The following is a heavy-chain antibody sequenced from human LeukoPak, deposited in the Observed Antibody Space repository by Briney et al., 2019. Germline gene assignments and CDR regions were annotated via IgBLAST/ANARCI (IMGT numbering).Heavy chain of an antibody. D-gene: IGHD2-8*01. J-gene: IGHJ6*02. CDR3: ARLKVTVWYGMDV. CDR2: ISGSGGST. CDR1: GFTFSSYG. Sequence: GGSLRLSCAASGFTFSSYGMHWVRQAPGKGLEWVSAISGSGGSTYYADSVKGRFTISRDNSKNTLYLQMNSLRAEDTAVYYCARLKVTVWYGMDVWGQGTTVTVSS. V-gene: IGHV3-23*01.